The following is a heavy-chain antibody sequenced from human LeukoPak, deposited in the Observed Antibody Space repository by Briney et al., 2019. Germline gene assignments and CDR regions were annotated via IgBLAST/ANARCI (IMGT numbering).Heavy chain of an antibody. Sequence: SETLSLTCAVYGGSFSGYYWNWIRQPPGKGLEWIGEINHSGSTNYTPSLKSRVTISVDTSKNQFSLKLSSVTAADTAVYYCARGRRGYSYDYAFDIWGQGTMVTVSS. CDR2: INHSGST. J-gene: IGHJ3*02. V-gene: IGHV4-34*01. CDR3: ARGRRGYSYDYAFDI. D-gene: IGHD5-18*01. CDR1: GGSFSGYY.